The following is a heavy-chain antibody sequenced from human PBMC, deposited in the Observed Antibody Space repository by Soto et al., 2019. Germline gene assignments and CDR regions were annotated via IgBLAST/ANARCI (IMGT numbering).Heavy chain of an antibody. CDR2: IYYSGST. CDR3: ARESGGYDSSTRYGLDV. J-gene: IGHJ6*02. D-gene: IGHD6-25*01. Sequence: SETLSLTCSVSGGSISSVGHYWTWIRQQPGKGLEWIGYIYYSGSTDYNPSLKSRVTISVDRSKNQFSLNLSPVTAADTAIYYCARESGGYDSSTRYGLDVWGQGTTVTVSS. CDR1: GGSISSVGHY. V-gene: IGHV4-31*03.